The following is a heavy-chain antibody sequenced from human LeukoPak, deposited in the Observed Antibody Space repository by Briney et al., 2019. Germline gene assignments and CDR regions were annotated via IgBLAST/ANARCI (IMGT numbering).Heavy chain of an antibody. CDR2: ISAYNGNT. CDR1: GYTFTSFG. D-gene: IGHD3-22*01. Sequence: ASVKVSCKASGYTFTSFGISWVRQAPGQGLEWMGWISAYNGNTNYARKVQGRVTMTTDTSTSTVYMELRSLRSDDTAMYYCVRDLGVDTTMIFFDYWGQGSLVTVSS. J-gene: IGHJ4*02. V-gene: IGHV1-18*01. CDR3: VRDLGVDTTMIFFDY.